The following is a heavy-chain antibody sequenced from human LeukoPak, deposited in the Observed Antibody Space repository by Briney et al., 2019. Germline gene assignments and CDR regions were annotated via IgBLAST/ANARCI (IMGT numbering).Heavy chain of an antibody. D-gene: IGHD3-3*01. Sequence: GASVKVSCKASGYTFTSYGISWVRQAPGQGLEWMGWISAYNGNTNYAQKLQGRVTMTTDTSTSTAYMELRSLRSDDTAVYYCARVSDFWSDYYPDYYYYYMDVWGKGTTVTVSS. CDR3: ARVSDFWSDYYPDYYYYYMDV. V-gene: IGHV1-18*01. CDR2: ISAYNGNT. J-gene: IGHJ6*03. CDR1: GYTFTSYG.